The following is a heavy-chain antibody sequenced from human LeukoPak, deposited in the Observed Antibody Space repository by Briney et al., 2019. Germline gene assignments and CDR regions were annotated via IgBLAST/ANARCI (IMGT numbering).Heavy chain of an antibody. J-gene: IGHJ5*02. V-gene: IGHV4-34*01. Sequence: PSETLSLTCAVYGGSFSGYYWSWIRQPPGKGLEWIGEINHSGSTNYNPSLKSRVTISVDTSKSQFSLKLSSVTAADTAVYYCARGRVTVTTLRFWFDPWGQGTLVTVSS. D-gene: IGHD4-11*01. CDR2: INHSGST. CDR1: GGSFSGYY. CDR3: ARGRVTVTTLRFWFDP.